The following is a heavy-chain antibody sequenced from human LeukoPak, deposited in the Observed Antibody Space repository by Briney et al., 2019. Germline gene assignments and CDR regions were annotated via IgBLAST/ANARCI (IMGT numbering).Heavy chain of an antibody. J-gene: IGHJ4*02. CDR1: GYSFTNYW. V-gene: IGHV5-10-1*01. CDR2: IDPRDSYI. CDR3: ARGVKNALRFLEWLSFGF. D-gene: IGHD3-3*01. Sequence: GESLRISCKGSGYSFTNYWITWVRQMPGKGLEWMGRIDPRDSYINYSPSFQGHVTISGDKSISTAYLQWSSLKASDTAVYYCARGVKNALRFLEWLSFGFWGQGTLVTVSS.